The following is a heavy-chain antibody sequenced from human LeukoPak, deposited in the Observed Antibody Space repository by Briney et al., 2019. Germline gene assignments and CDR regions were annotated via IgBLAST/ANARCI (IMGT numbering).Heavy chain of an antibody. J-gene: IGHJ4*02. Sequence: ASVKVSCTASVYTFTNFYIHWVRQAPGQGLEWMGWMNPNSGDTSYAREFQDRVTMTRDTSLSTAYMELSRLRSDDTAVHFCARRPINCIITNCYVDYWGQGTLVTVSS. CDR3: ARRPINCIITNCYVDY. CDR1: VYTFTNFY. CDR2: MNPNSGDT. D-gene: IGHD2-2*01. V-gene: IGHV1-2*02.